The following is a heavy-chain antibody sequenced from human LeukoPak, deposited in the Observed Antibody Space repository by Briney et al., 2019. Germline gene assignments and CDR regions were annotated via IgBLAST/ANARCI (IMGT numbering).Heavy chain of an antibody. CDR2: IIPIFGTA. J-gene: IGHJ4*02. D-gene: IGHD2-8*01. CDR3: AGSSYCTNGVCYLDY. CDR1: GGTFSSYA. Sequence: PEASVKVSCKASGGTFSSYAISWVRQAPGQGLEWMGGIIPIFGTANYAQKFQGRVTITADESTSTAYMELSSLRSEDTTVYYCAGSSYCTNGVCYLDYWGQGTLVTVSS. V-gene: IGHV1-69*13.